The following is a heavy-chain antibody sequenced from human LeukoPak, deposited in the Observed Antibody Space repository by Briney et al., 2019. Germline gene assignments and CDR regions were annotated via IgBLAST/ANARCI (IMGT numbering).Heavy chain of an antibody. J-gene: IGHJ4*02. Sequence: PGGSLRLSCAASEFTVSRNYMTWVRQAPGKGLEWVSAISGSGGSTYYADSVKGRFTISRDNSKNPLYLQMNSLRAEDTAMYYCAKDRREEYSGYDLCDYWGQGTLVTVSS. CDR3: AKDRREEYSGYDLCDY. D-gene: IGHD5-12*01. V-gene: IGHV3-23*01. CDR2: ISGSGGST. CDR1: EFTVSRNY.